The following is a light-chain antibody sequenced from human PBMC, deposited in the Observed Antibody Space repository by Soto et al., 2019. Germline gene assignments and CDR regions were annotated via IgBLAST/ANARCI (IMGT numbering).Light chain of an antibody. V-gene: IGLV2-23*01. J-gene: IGLJ2*01. CDR2: EGS. CDR1: SSDLGSYNL. Sequence: QSALTQPASVSGSPGQSITISCTGTSSDLGSYNLVSWYQQHPGKAPKLMIYEGSKRPSGVSNRFSGSKSGNTASLTISGLQPEDEADYYCCSYAGSYSHVVFGGGTKLTVL. CDR3: CSYAGSYSHVV.